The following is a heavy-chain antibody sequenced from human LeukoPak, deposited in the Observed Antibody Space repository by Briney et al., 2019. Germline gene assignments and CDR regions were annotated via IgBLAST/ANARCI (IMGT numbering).Heavy chain of an antibody. CDR1: GYTFTSYG. V-gene: IGHV1-18*01. Sequence: ASVKVSCKASGYTFTSYGISWVRQAPGQGLEWMGWISAYNGNTNYAQKPQGRVTMTTDTSTSTAYMELRSLRSDDTAVYYCARVGHPNPTYYDFWSGYLSNNNWFDPWGQGTLVTVSS. CDR3: ARVGHPNPTYYDFWSGYLSNNNWFDP. CDR2: ISAYNGNT. D-gene: IGHD3-3*01. J-gene: IGHJ5*02.